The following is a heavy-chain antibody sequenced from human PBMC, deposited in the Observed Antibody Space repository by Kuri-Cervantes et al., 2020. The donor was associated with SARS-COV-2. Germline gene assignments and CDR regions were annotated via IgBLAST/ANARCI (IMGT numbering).Heavy chain of an antibody. V-gene: IGHV1-18*01. CDR3: ARLFHNGWFDP. CDR2: ISAYNGNT. Sequence: ASVKVSCKASGYTFTSYGISWVRQAPGQGLEWMGWISAYNGNTNYAQKLQGRVTMTTDISTSTAYMELRSPRSDDTAVYYCARLFHNGWFDPWGQGTLVTVSS. CDR1: GYTFTSYG. D-gene: IGHD1-1*01. J-gene: IGHJ5*02.